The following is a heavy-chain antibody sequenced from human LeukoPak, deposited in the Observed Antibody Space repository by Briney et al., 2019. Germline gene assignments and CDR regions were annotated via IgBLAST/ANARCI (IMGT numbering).Heavy chain of an antibody. CDR1: GFTFTNYW. V-gene: IGHV5-51*01. CDR2: IYPADSDT. D-gene: IGHD3-10*01. J-gene: IGHJ4*02. CDR3: ARHTHYDYVDY. Sequence: GESLKISCRASGFTFTNYWIGWVRQMPGKGPEWMGIIYPADSDTRYSPSFEGQVTISADKALSTASLEWASLKASDTAMYYCARHTHYDYVDYWGQGTLVTVSS.